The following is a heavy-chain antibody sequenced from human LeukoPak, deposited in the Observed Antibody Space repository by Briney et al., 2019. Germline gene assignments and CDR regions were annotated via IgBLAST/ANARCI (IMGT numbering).Heavy chain of an antibody. CDR2: ISGSGGST. Sequence: GGSLRLSCAASGFTFSSYAMSWVRQAPGKGLEWVSAISGSGGSTYHADSVKGRFTFSRDNSKNTLYLQMNSLRAEDTAVYYCAKVFERVQTIDYWGQGTLVTVSS. CDR3: AKVFERVQTIDY. V-gene: IGHV3-23*01. D-gene: IGHD4/OR15-4a*01. CDR1: GFTFSSYA. J-gene: IGHJ4*02.